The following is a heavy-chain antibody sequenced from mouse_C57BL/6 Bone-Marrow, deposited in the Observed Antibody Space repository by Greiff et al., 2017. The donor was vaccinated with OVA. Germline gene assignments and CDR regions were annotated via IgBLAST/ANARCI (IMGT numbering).Heavy chain of an antibody. V-gene: IGHV1-26*01. Sequence: VQLQQSGPELVKPGASVKISCKASGYTFTDYYMNWVKQSHGKSLEWIGDINPNNGGTSYNQKFKGKATLTVDKSSSTAYMELRSLTSEDSAVYYCARYDYDGDYWGQGTTLTVSS. D-gene: IGHD2-4*01. J-gene: IGHJ2*01. CDR2: INPNNGGT. CDR1: GYTFTDYY. CDR3: ARYDYDGDY.